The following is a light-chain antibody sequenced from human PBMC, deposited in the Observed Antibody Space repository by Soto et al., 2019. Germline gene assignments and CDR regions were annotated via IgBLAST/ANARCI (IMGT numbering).Light chain of an antibody. V-gene: IGLV2-14*01. CDR3: SSYTTSRTFV. J-gene: IGLJ1*01. Sequence: QSALAQPASVSGSPGQSITISCTGTSSDVGRYDFVSWFQQHPGKAPKLMIYDVSIRPSGVSDHFSGSKSGYTASLTISGLQAEDEADHYCSSYTTSRTFVLGTGTKVTVL. CDR2: DVS. CDR1: SSDVGRYDF.